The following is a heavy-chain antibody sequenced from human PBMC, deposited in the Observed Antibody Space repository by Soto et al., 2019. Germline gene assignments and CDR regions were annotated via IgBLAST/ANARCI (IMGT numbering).Heavy chain of an antibody. V-gene: IGHV3-15*01. CDR1: GFTFTNAW. CDR3: TAGGGTMDY. Sequence: EVQLVESGGGLVKPGGSLRLSCAASGFTFTNAWMSWVRQAPGKGLECVGRIKSKTEGGTTDYAAPVKGRFTISRDDSKKPVYRQLNGLKNEDTAKYYCTAGGGTMDYWGQGTLVTVSS. CDR2: IKSKTEGGTT. D-gene: IGHD3-16*01. J-gene: IGHJ4*02.